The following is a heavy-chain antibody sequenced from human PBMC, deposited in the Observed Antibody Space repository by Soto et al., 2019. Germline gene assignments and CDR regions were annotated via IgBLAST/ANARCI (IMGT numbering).Heavy chain of an antibody. V-gene: IGHV3-33*01. CDR2: IWYDGTST. D-gene: IGHD3-22*01. CDR3: ARADYDSSGYVDY. CDR1: GFTFSGYG. J-gene: IGHJ4*02. Sequence: GGSLRLSCAASGFTFSGYGMHWVRQAPGKGLEWVAVIWYDGTSTYYADSVKGRFTISRDNSKNTLYLQMNSLRAEDTAVYYCARADYDSSGYVDYWGQGTLVTVSS.